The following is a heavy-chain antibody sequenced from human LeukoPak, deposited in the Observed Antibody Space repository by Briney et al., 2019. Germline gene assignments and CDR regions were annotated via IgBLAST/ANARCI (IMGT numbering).Heavy chain of an antibody. V-gene: IGHV3-66*01. J-gene: IGHJ3*01. Sequence: GGSLRLSCAASGFTVSNSYMSWVRQAPGKGLEWVSVIYSGGSTYYADSVKGRFTMSGDYFKNTLYLEMNSLRVDDTALYYCARGGFHNSGSYWNAFDVWGQGTMVTVPS. CDR1: GFTVSNSY. CDR3: ARGGFHNSGSYWNAFDV. CDR2: IYSGGST. D-gene: IGHD1-26*01.